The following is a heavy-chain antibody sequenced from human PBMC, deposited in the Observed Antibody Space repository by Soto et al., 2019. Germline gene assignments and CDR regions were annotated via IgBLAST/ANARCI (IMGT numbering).Heavy chain of an antibody. J-gene: IGHJ4*02. CDR3: ARESEDLTSNFDY. Sequence: GGSLRLSCAASGFTFTRYSMNWVRQAPAKGLEWVXXXXXXXXXXXYGDSMKGRFTISRDNAKNSLYLEMNSLRAEDTAVYYCARESEDLTSNFDYWGQGTLVTVSS. CDR2: XXXXXXXX. CDR1: GFTFTRYS. V-gene: IGHV3-21*06.